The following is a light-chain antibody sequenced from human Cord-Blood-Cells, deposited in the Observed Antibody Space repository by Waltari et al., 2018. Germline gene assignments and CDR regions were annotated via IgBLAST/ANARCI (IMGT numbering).Light chain of an antibody. V-gene: IGLV4-60*03. CDR1: SGHSSYI. CDR3: ETWDSNTVV. CDR2: LEGSGSY. Sequence: QPVLTQSSSASASLGSSVKLTCTLSSGHSSYIIAWHQQQPGKAPRYLMKLEGSGSYNKGSGVPDRFSGSSFGADCYLTISNLQSENEADYYCETWDSNTVVFGGGTKLTVL. J-gene: IGLJ2*01.